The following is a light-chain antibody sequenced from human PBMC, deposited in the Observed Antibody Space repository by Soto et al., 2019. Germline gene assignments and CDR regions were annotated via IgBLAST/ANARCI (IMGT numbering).Light chain of an antibody. CDR1: QPIHIY. V-gene: IGKV1-39*01. Sequence: DIQMTQSPSSLSASVGDSVTITCRASQPIHIYLHWYQHKPGKAPNLLIYAASSLQIGVPSRFSGSGSGTASTLTISSLQPEDFAVYYCQQTYRIPPTFGQGTRLEI. J-gene: IGKJ5*01. CDR2: AAS. CDR3: QQTYRIPPT.